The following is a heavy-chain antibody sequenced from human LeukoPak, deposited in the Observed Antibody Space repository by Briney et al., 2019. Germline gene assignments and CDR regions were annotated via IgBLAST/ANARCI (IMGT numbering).Heavy chain of an antibody. Sequence: SETLSLTCIVSAGSTRGYYWSWIRQPPGKGLEWIGYIYYSGSTKYNPSLKRRVTISVDTSERQFSLKLSSVTAADTAAYYCARHMTVTYDAFDIWGQGTMVTVSS. CDR2: IYYSGST. CDR1: AGSTRGYY. J-gene: IGHJ3*02. CDR3: ARHMTVTYDAFDI. V-gene: IGHV4-59*08. D-gene: IGHD3-22*01.